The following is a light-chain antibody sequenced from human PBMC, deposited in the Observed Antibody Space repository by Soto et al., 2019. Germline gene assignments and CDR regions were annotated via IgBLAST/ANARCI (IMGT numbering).Light chain of an antibody. CDR2: GAS. CDR1: QSVSNSY. J-gene: IGKJ5*01. V-gene: IGKV3-20*01. Sequence: EIVLTQSPGTLSLSPGERSTLSCRASQSVSNSYLAWYQRKPGQAPRVXIYGASSRATGIRDRFSGSGSGTEFTLTISRLEPEDFEVYDCQQYASTTITFGQGTRLEIK. CDR3: QQYASTTIT.